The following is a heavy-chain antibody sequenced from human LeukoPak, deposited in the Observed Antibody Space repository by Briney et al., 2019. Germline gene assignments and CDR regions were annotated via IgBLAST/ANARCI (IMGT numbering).Heavy chain of an antibody. D-gene: IGHD3-22*01. CDR3: ERAPHIDYSDSSGYYIDFDY. Sequence: ASVKVSCKASGYTFTSDGISWVRQAPGQGLEWMGWISAYNVNTNYAQKLQGRVTMTTDTSTSTAYMELRSLRSDDTAVYYCERAPHIDYSDSSGYYIDFDYWGQGPLVPVSS. J-gene: IGHJ4*02. CDR1: GYTFTSDG. V-gene: IGHV1-18*01. CDR2: ISAYNVNT.